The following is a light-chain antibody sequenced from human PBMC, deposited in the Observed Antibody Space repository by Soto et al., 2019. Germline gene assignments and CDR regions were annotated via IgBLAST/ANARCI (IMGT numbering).Light chain of an antibody. CDR1: QGIRSE. Sequence: AIQMTQSPSSLSASVGDRVTTTCRASQGIRSELGRYQQKPGKAPNLLIYTASTLQSGVPSRFSGSGSGTDFTLTISSLQPEDFETYYCIQDYNYQLNFGGGTKVDI. J-gene: IGKJ4*01. CDR3: IQDYNYQLN. CDR2: TAS. V-gene: IGKV1-6*01.